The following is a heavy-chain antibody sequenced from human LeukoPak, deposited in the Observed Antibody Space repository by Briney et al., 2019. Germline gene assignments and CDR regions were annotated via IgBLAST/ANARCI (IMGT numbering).Heavy chain of an antibody. J-gene: IGHJ4*02. CDR2: IYGDGSFT. V-gene: IGHV3-74*01. D-gene: IGHD2-2*01. CDR3: ARVVVVPADRGGFDY. CDR1: GFTFSNFW. Sequence: GGSLRLSCAASGFTFSNFWMHWVRQAPGKGLVWVALIYGDGSFTRYADSVKGRFTISRDNAKNSLYLQMNSLRAEDTAVYYCARVVVVPADRGGFDYWGQGTLVTVSS.